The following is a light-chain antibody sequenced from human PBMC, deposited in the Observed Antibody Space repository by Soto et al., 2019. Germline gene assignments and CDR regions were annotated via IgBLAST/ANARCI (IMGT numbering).Light chain of an antibody. Sequence: NFMLTQSHSVSESPGKTVIISCTRSSGSIASNYVQWYQQRPGSAPTPVIYEDNERPSGVPDRFSGSIDSSSNSASLTISGLKTDDEADYYCQSYHSGNVVFGGGTKLTVL. CDR2: EDN. CDR3: QSYHSGNVV. J-gene: IGLJ2*01. V-gene: IGLV6-57*04. CDR1: SGSIASNY.